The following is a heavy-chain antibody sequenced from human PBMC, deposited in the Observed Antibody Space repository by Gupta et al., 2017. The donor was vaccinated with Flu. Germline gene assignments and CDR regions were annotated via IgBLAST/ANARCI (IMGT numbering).Heavy chain of an antibody. CDR3: ARDRSSRNDLNYFDY. Sequence: QLQLQESGPRLVKPSEALSLTCFVSNYSITSAYYWGWIRQSPGKGLEWIGSICHTGNTFYNPSLRSRVTMSVDKTSNHLSLRLASVTASDTAVYYCARDRSSRNDLNYFDYWGQGTLVTVSS. CDR2: ICHTGNT. V-gene: IGHV4-38-2*02. D-gene: IGHD1-1*01. J-gene: IGHJ4*02. CDR1: NYSITSAYY.